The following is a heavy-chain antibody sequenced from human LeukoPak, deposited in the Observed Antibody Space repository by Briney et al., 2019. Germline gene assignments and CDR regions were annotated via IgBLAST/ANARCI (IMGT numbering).Heavy chain of an antibody. Sequence: ASVKVSCKASGGTFSSYAVSWVRQAPGQGLEWMGGIIPIFGTANYAQKFQGRVTITADKSTSTAYMELSSLRSEDAAVYYCARSSVVTAMVHLDYWGQGTLVTVSS. D-gene: IGHD2-21*02. CDR1: GGTFSSYA. CDR3: ARSSVVTAMVHLDY. J-gene: IGHJ4*02. CDR2: IIPIFGTA. V-gene: IGHV1-69*06.